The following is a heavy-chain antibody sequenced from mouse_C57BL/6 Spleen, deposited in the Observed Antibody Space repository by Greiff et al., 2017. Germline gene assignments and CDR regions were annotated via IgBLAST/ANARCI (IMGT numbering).Heavy chain of an antibody. CDR3: ATGRCDEGLAY. CDR2: ILPGSGST. J-gene: IGHJ3*01. V-gene: IGHV1-9*01. Sequence: QVQLQQSGAELMKPGASVKLSCKATGYTFTGYWIEWVKQRPGHGLEWIGEILPGSGSTNYNEKFQGKATFTVDTYSNTAYMQVSSLTAEDSAIYYCATGRCDEGLAYWGQGTLVTVSA. CDR1: GYTFTGYW.